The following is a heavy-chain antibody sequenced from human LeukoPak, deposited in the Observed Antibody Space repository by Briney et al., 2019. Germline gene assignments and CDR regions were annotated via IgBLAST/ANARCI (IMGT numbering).Heavy chain of an antibody. CDR2: IYHNGNT. D-gene: IGHD3-22*01. Sequence: PSETLSLTCTVFGSSINSVYSWGWIRQPPGKGLEWIGSIYHNGNTYYNLSLKSRVTISVHTSENQFSLKLSSVTAADTAVYYCASYKTYYDSSGNPFDYWGQGTLVTVSS. CDR1: GSSINSVYS. CDR3: ASYKTYYDSSGNPFDY. V-gene: IGHV4-38-2*02. J-gene: IGHJ4*02.